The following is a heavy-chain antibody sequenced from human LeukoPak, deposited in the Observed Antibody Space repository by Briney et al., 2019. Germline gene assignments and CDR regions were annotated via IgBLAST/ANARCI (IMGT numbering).Heavy chain of an antibody. V-gene: IGHV3-48*04. D-gene: IGHD4-17*01. CDR3: ARDHGDSDFDY. J-gene: IGHJ4*02. CDR1: GFTFSSYS. Sequence: GGSLRLSCAASGFTFSSYSMNWVRQAPGKGLEWVSYISSSSSTIYYADSVKGRFTISRDNAKNSLYLQMNSLRAEDTAVYYCARDHGDSDFDYWGQGTLVTVSS. CDR2: ISSSSSTI.